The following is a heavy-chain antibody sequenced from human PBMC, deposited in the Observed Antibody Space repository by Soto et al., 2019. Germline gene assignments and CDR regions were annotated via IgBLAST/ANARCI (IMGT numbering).Heavy chain of an antibody. Sequence: QVQLQQWGAGLLKPSETLSLTCAVYGGSFSGYYWSWIRQPPGKGLEWIGEINHSGSTNYNPSLKSRVTISVDTSKNQFSLKLSSVTAADTAVYYCARELKTGTTHFDYWGQGTLVTVSS. CDR3: ARELKTGTTHFDY. CDR2: INHSGST. CDR1: GGSFSGYY. V-gene: IGHV4-34*01. J-gene: IGHJ4*02. D-gene: IGHD1-7*01.